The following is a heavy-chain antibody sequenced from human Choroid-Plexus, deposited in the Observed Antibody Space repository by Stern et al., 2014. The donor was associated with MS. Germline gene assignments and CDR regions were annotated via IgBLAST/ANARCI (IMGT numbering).Heavy chain of an antibody. CDR2: VSYDGSNK. J-gene: IGHJ5*02. D-gene: IGHD2/OR15-2a*01. CDR3: AKNRQYFTYFFDH. Sequence: VQLVESGGGVVQPGRPLRLSCAASGFTFGSCAMHWVRQAPGKGLEWVAGVSYDGSNKYYADSVTGRFTVSRDNSQNTLYMQMSSLRAEDTAVYYCAKNRQYFTYFFDHWGQGSLVTVSS. V-gene: IGHV3-30*18. CDR1: GFTFGSCA.